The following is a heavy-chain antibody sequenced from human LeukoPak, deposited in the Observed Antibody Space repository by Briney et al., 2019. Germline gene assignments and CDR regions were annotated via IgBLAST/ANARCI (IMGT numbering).Heavy chain of an antibody. CDR3: AREVVRGVIDY. CDR1: GFTVGSNY. CDR2: IYSGGST. Sequence: TGGSLRLSCAASGFTVGSNYMSWVRQAPGKGLEWVSVIYSGGSTYYADSVKGRFTISRDNSKNTLYLQMNSLRAEDTAVYYCAREVVRGVIDYWGQGTLVTVSS. J-gene: IGHJ4*02. V-gene: IGHV3-53*01. D-gene: IGHD3-10*01.